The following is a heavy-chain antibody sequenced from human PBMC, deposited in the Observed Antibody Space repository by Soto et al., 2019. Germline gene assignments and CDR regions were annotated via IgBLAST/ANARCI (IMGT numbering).Heavy chain of an antibody. CDR2: SDGSSAYT. D-gene: IGHD1-26*01. Sequence: QVQLVESGGGLVKPGGSLRLSCEASGFTFSDNYMNWIRQAPGKGLEWLSYSDGSSAYTNYADSVKGRFTISRDNAKNPLVLQMTSLKDEDTAVYYCARAVGNYYGMDVWVQGTTVTVSS. J-gene: IGHJ6*02. V-gene: IGHV3-11*06. CDR3: ARAVGNYYGMDV. CDR1: GFTFSDNY.